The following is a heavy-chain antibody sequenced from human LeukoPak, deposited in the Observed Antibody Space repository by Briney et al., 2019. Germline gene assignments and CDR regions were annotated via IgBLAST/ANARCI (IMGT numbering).Heavy chain of an antibody. CDR1: GFTFSSYA. D-gene: IGHD3-3*01. V-gene: IGHV3-23*01. J-gene: IGHJ4*02. Sequence: SGGSLRLSCAASGFTFSSYAMSWVRQAPGKGLEWVSAISGSGGSTYYADSVKGRFTISRDNSKNTLYLQTDSLRAEGTAVYDCAFRVRFLEWFPFDYGGQGTLVTVSS. CDR3: AFRVRFLEWFPFDY. CDR2: ISGSGGST.